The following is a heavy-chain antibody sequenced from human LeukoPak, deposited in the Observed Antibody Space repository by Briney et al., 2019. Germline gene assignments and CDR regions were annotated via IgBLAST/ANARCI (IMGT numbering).Heavy chain of an antibody. CDR3: ARARTFYYDSSGLQ. V-gene: IGHV4-59*08. CDR1: GGSISSDY. CDR2: IYYSGST. D-gene: IGHD3-22*01. J-gene: IGHJ4*02. Sequence: SETLSLTCTVSGGSISSDYWSWIRQPPGKGLEWIGYIYYSGSTNYNPSLKSRVTISVDTPKNRFSLKLSSVTAADTAVYYCARARTFYYDSSGLQWGQGTLVTVSS.